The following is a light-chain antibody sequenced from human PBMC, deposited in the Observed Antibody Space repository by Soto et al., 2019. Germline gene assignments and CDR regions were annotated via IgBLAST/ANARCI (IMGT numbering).Light chain of an antibody. CDR2: SDY. J-gene: IGLJ1*01. CDR3: AAWNGTLNGLYV. V-gene: IGLV1-44*01. Sequence: QSVLTQPPSASGTPGQRVTISCSGSSSNIGSLSVDWYQHLPGTAPKLLIYSDYQRPSGVPDRFSGSKSGTSASLAISGLQSEDDADYYCAAWNGTLNGLYVFGTGTKVTFL. CDR1: SSNIGSLS.